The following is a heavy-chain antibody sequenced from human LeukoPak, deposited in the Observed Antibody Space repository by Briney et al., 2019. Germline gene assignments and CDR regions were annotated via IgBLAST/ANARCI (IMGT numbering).Heavy chain of an antibody. V-gene: IGHV3-53*01. CDR3: ARAAGYCSGGSCYQTYYFDY. CDR2: LYMGGSR. CDR1: AFTVNSNY. D-gene: IGHD2-15*01. Sequence: GGSFSLSCSASAFTVNSNYMGWVGPAPGKGLVWGLFLYMGGSRIYANSGKGRFTISRDNSKKTLDLQMNSLTAEDTAVYYCARAAGYCSGGSCYQTYYFDYWGQGTLVTVSS. J-gene: IGHJ4*02.